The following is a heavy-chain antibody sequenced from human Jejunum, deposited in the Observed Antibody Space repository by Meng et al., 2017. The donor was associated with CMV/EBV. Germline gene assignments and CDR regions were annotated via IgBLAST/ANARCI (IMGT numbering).Heavy chain of an antibody. CDR2: ISGSGTTI. CDR3: ARDIRHGGSDI. D-gene: IGHD3-10*01. J-gene: IGHJ3*02. Sequence: SGVASGFRLVDYMSWIRQAPGKGLEWVAYISGSGTTIYYADSVKGRFTVSRDNAKSSLYLQMNSLRAEDTAVYYCARDIRHGGSDIWGQGAMVTVSS. V-gene: IGHV3-11*01. CDR1: GFRLVDY.